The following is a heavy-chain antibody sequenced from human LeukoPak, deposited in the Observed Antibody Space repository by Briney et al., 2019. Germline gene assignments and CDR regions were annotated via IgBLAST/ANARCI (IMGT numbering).Heavy chain of an antibody. CDR3: AREGRFQYGMDV. J-gene: IGHJ6*02. Sequence: PGGSLRLSCAASGFTFTPYSMNWVRQAPGKGLEWVSSISSSSTYIYYADSVKGRFTISRDNAKNSVYLQMNSLRAEDTAVYYCAREGRFQYGMDVWGQGTTVTVSS. CDR2: ISSSSTYI. D-gene: IGHD3-3*01. V-gene: IGHV3-21*01. CDR1: GFTFTPYS.